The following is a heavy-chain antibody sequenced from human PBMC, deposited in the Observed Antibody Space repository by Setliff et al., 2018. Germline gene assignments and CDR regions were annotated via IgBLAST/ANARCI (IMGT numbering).Heavy chain of an antibody. CDR2: IYRNGNT. V-gene: IGHV4-39*01. Sequence: ASETLSLTCTVSGGSISSGGYYWGWIRQSPGEGLEWIGSIYRNGNTYYNPSLKSRVTISVDTSKNQLSLKLNSVTAADTAVYYCARQIDYGDFQYFDYWGQGTLVTVSS. D-gene: IGHD4-17*01. J-gene: IGHJ4*02. CDR1: GGSISSGGYY. CDR3: ARQIDYGDFQYFDY.